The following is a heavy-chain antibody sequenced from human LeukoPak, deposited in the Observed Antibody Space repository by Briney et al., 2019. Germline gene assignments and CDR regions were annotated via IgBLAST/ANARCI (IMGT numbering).Heavy chain of an antibody. CDR1: GFTFSTFW. CDR2: IKQDGSEK. CDR3: ASERYYYDSSGYYFHFDY. V-gene: IGHV3-7*04. Sequence: GDSLRLSCAASGFTFSTFWMSWVRQAPGKGLEWVANIKQDGSEKYYVDSVKGRFTISRDNAKNSLYLEMNSLRAEDTAVYYCASERYYYDSSGYYFHFDYWGQGTLVTVSS. D-gene: IGHD3-22*01. J-gene: IGHJ4*02.